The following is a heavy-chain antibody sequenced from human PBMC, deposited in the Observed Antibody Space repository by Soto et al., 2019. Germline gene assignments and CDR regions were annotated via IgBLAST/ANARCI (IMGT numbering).Heavy chain of an antibody. D-gene: IGHD3-16*01. Sequence: SETLSLTCSASGGSITSSSHCWGWVRQPPGKGLEWIGTLYFTGNTYYTPSLKSRLTMSIDTSKNEFSLRLNSVTAADTAVYYCAGQTFTIAAASYGRSNWFDPWGPGTLVTVSS. CDR1: GGSITSSSHC. CDR2: LYFTGNT. V-gene: IGHV4-39*01. CDR3: AGQTFTIAAASYGRSNWFDP. J-gene: IGHJ5*02.